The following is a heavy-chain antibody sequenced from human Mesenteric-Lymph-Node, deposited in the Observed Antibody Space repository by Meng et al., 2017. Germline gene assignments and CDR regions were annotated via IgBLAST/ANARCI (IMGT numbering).Heavy chain of an antibody. CDR3: ARERMRELGLFDY. CDR2: ISNSGKT. D-gene: IGHD1-7*01. CDR1: GDSIGNSKW. Sequence: QPKLQEPGPGIVQPSGTLALACAGSGDSIGNSKWWSWLRQSPGKGLEWIGEISNSGKTIYSPSLKSRVTISLDKSSNQFSLTLSRVTAADTAMYYCARERMRELGLFDYWGQGTLVTVSS. J-gene: IGHJ4*02. V-gene: IGHV4-4*02.